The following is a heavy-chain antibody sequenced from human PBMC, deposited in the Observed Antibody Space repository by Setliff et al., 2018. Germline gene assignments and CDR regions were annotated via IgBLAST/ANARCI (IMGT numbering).Heavy chain of an antibody. CDR3: ARDVGAYCSGRICHPGY. D-gene: IGHD2-15*01. V-gene: IGHV1-18*01. CDR2: IGIHRENT. CDR1: GHTFISYG. J-gene: IGHJ4*02. Sequence: WASVKVSCKTSGHTFISYGISWLRQAPGQGLEWMGWIGIHRENTNYAQSFQGRVTMTADTSTNTAYMELKSLRSDDTAVYYCARDVGAYCSGRICHPGYWGQGTLVTVSS.